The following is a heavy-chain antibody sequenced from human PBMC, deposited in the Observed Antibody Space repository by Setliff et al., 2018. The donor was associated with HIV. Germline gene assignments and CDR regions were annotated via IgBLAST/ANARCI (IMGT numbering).Heavy chain of an antibody. CDR3: ARAPPGIQNDAFDV. CDR2: IYQSGTT. Sequence: SETLSLTCTVSGYSISSGFFWGWVRQPPGKGLEWIGSIYQSGTTYYNPALKSRVTISVDTSKNQFSLRLTSVTAADTAVYYCARAPPGIQNDAFDVWGQGTMVTV. CDR1: GYSISSGFF. J-gene: IGHJ3*01. V-gene: IGHV4-38-2*02.